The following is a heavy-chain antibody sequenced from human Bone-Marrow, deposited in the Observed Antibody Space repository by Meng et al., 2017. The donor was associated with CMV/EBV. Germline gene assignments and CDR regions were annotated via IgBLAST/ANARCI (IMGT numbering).Heavy chain of an antibody. D-gene: IGHD3-3*01. CDR2: IHYTGSS. Sequence: SETLSLTCTVSGGSVTRGNYCWNWIRQPPGEGLEWIGWIHYTGSSNYNPSLKSRVTISVDTSKNQFSLKLSSVTAADTAVYYCARSRDDFWSGYPDAFDIWGQGAMVTVSS. V-gene: IGHV4-61*01. CDR1: GGSVTRGNYC. CDR3: ARSRDDFWSGYPDAFDI. J-gene: IGHJ3*02.